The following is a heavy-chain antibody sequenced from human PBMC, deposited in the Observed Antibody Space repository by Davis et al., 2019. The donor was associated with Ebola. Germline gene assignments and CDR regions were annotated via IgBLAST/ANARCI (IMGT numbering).Heavy chain of an antibody. Sequence: PGGSLRLSCAASGFNFIYYAMTWVRQAPGKGLEWVSGNHGSGGSTYYADSVKGRFTISRDNSKNTLYLQMNSLRVEDTAVYYCAKGGGGGTYYFDFWGQGTLVTVSS. V-gene: IGHV3-23*01. CDR3: AKGGGGGTYYFDF. J-gene: IGHJ4*02. CDR2: NHGSGGST. CDR1: GFNFIYYA. D-gene: IGHD3-16*01.